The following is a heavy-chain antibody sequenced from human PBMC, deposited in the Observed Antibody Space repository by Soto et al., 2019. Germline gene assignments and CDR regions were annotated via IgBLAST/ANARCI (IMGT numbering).Heavy chain of an antibody. CDR3: ARDGDDILTP. Sequence: QVQLVQSGAEVREPGASVKVSCKASGYSFTSLDINWVRQTAGQGLEWMGWMQPSTGRTGYAQKFQGRVTMTRDTSINTAYMELSSLRSEDTAVYYCARDGDDILTPWGQGTLVTVSS. CDR1: GYSFTSLD. D-gene: IGHD3-9*01. CDR2: MQPSTGRT. J-gene: IGHJ5*02. V-gene: IGHV1-8*01.